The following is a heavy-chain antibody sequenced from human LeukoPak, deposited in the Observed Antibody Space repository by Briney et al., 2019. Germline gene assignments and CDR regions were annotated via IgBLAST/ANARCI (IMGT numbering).Heavy chain of an antibody. V-gene: IGHV1-2*02. Sequence: GASVKVSCKASGYTFTGYYMHWVRQAPGQGLEWMGWINPNSGGTNYAQKFQGRVTMTRDTSISTAYMELSRLRSDDTAVYYCARDLPLCSGGSCYSGWFDPWGQGTLVTVSS. J-gene: IGHJ5*02. CDR3: ARDLPLCSGGSCYSGWFDP. CDR1: GYTFTGYY. D-gene: IGHD2-15*01. CDR2: INPNSGGT.